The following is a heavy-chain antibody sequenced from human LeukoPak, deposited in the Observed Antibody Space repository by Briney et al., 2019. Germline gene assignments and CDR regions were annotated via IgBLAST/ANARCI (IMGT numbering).Heavy chain of an antibody. CDR2: IYYSGST. V-gene: IGHV4-59*08. CDR3: ARSAGGYGSGSYRPFDAFDI. CDR1: GGSISSYY. J-gene: IGHJ3*02. Sequence: SETLSLTCTVSGGSISSYYWSWIRQPPGKGLEWIGYIYYSGSTNYNPSLKSRVTISVDTSKNQFSLKLSSVTAADTAVYYCARSAGGYGSGSYRPFDAFDIWGQGTMVTVSS. D-gene: IGHD3-10*01.